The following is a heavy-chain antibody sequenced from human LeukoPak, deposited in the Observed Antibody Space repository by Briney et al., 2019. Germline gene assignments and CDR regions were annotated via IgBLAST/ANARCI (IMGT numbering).Heavy chain of an antibody. J-gene: IGHJ4*02. V-gene: IGHV4-34*01. CDR3: ARGGGVSSGGSLDY. Sequence: SETLSLTCAVYGGSFSGCYWSWIRQPPGKGLEWIGEINHSGSTNYNPSLKSRGTISVDTSKNQFSLKLSSVTAADTAVYYCARGGGVSSGGSLDYWGQGTLVTVSS. CDR1: GGSFSGCY. D-gene: IGHD2-15*01. CDR2: INHSGST.